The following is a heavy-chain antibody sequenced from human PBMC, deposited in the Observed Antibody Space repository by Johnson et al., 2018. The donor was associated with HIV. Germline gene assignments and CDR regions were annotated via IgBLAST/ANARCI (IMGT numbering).Heavy chain of an antibody. J-gene: IGHJ3*02. V-gene: IGHV3-23*04. CDR3: ALSGGAAAYDAFDI. D-gene: IGHD6-13*01. CDR1: GFTFSSYA. CDR2: ISGSGGST. Sequence: VHLVESGGGVVQPGRSLRLSCAASGFTFSSYAMHWVRQAPGKGLEWVSAISGSGGSTYSADSVKGRFTISRDNAKNTLYLQMNRLRAEDTAVYYCALSGGAAAYDAFDIWGQGTVVAVS.